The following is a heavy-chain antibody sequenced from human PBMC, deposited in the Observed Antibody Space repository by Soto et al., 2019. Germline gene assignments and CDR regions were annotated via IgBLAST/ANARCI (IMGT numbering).Heavy chain of an antibody. CDR3: ASRGSGGSWPNVYMDV. V-gene: IGHV3-64*01. CDR1: GFTFINYE. J-gene: IGHJ6*03. D-gene: IGHD6-13*01. CDR2: ISNNGAHT. Sequence: EAQLVESGGGLVQPGWSLRLSCAASGFTFINYEMHWVRQAPGKGRAYVSGISNNGAHTDYATSVKGRFTISIDNSENTLYIQLGSLRAEDMALYSCASRGSGGSWPNVYMDVWGKGTTVTVSS.